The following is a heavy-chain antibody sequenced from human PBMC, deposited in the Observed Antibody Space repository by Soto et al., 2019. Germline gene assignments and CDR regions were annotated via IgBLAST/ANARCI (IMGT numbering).Heavy chain of an antibody. D-gene: IGHD6-19*01. CDR3: ARVPMGIAVAGVFDY. V-gene: IGHV1-18*01. Sequence: ASVKVSCKASGYTFTSYGISWVRQAPGQGLEWMGWISAYNGNTNYAQKLQGRVTMTTDTSTSTAYMELRSLRSDDTAVYYCARVPMGIAVAGVFDYWGQGTLVTVSS. CDR1: GYTFTSYG. CDR2: ISAYNGNT. J-gene: IGHJ4*02.